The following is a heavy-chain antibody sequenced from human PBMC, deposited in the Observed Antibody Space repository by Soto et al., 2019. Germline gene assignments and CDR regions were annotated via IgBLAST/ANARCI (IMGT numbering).Heavy chain of an antibody. D-gene: IGHD2-8*01. Sequence: QVQLVQSGAEVKKPGSSVKVSCKASGGTFSSYAISWVRQAPGQGLEWMGGIIPIFGTANYAQKFQGRVTITADESTSTAYMELSSLRSEDTAVYYCARDWGYCTNGVCYTGGDYYYCGMDVWGQGTTVTVSS. CDR1: GGTFSSYA. CDR3: ARDWGYCTNGVCYTGGDYYYCGMDV. CDR2: IIPIFGTA. J-gene: IGHJ6*02. V-gene: IGHV1-69*01.